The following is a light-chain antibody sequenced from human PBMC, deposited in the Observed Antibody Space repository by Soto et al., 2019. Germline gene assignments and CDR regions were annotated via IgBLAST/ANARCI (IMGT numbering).Light chain of an antibody. V-gene: IGKV3-20*01. J-gene: IGKJ1*01. CDR3: QHHGSSTTCT. CDR1: QSVSSSY. Sequence: EIVLTQSPGTLSLSPGERATLSCRASQSVSSSYLAWYQQKPGQAPRLLIYGASSRATGIPDRFSGSGSETHFPITISRLEPEDFAVYYCQHHGSSTTCTFGQGTKLEIK. CDR2: GAS.